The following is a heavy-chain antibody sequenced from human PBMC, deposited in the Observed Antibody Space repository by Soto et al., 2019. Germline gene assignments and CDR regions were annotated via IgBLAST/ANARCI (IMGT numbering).Heavy chain of an antibody. D-gene: IGHD6-13*01. V-gene: IGHV4-59*01. J-gene: IGHJ6*02. CDR1: GGAISSYY. Sequence: QVQLQESGPGLLKPSETLSLNCTVSGGAISSYYWRWIRQPPGKGLEWIGYIYYSGSTHYNPSLKRRVTLSVDTANNQFALKLSAVTAADTAVYYCARLAAAGTPWLSGVYYYYYYGMDVWGQGTTVTVSS. CDR3: ARLAAAGTPWLSGVYYYYYYGMDV. CDR2: IYYSGST.